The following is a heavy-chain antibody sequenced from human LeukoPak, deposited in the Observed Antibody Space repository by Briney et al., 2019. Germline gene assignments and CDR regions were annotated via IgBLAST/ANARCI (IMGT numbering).Heavy chain of an antibody. D-gene: IGHD2/OR15-2a*01. CDR1: GGSISSYY. Sequence: SETLSLTCTVSGGSISSYYWSWIRPRPGKGLEWIGYLYCSGSTTYSPSLKSRVTMSVDTSKSQFSLRLSSVTGADTAIYYCARVRGTFETDWGQGTLVTVSS. CDR2: LYCSGST. CDR3: ARVRGTFETD. V-gene: IGHV4-59*01. J-gene: IGHJ1*01.